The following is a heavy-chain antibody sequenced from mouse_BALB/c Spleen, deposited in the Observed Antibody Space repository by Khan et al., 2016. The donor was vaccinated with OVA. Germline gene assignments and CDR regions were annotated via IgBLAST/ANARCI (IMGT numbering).Heavy chain of an antibody. V-gene: IGHV3-8*02. CDR2: MIYSGNT. D-gene: IGHD2-14*01. CDR1: GDSSTSGY. CDR3: TRSTYRYACAY. J-gene: IGHJ3*01. Sequence: EVQLQEPGPSLVKPSQTLSLTCSVTGDSSTSGYWSWIRKFPGNKLEYMGYMIYSGNTYYNPSLKSRISITRHTSKNQYYLQLNSVTTEDTATYYCTRSTYRYACAYWGQGTLVTVSA.